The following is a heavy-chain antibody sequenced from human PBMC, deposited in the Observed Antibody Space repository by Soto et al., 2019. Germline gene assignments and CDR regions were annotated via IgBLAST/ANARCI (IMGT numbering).Heavy chain of an antibody. V-gene: IGHV3-66*01. CDR3: AREARCPFPRTNQSCDFDY. Sequence: GGSLRLSCAASGFTVSSNYMSWVRQAPGKGLEWVSVIYSGGSTYYADSVKGRFTISRDNSKNTLYLQMNSLRAEDTAVYYCAREARCPFPRTNQSCDFDYWGQGTLVTVSS. CDR1: GFTVSSNY. D-gene: IGHD2-15*01. CDR2: IYSGGST. J-gene: IGHJ4*02.